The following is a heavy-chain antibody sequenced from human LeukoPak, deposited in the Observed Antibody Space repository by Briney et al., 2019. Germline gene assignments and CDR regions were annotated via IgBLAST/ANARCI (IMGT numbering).Heavy chain of an antibody. Sequence: GSLRLSCAASGFTFSNYGMHWVRQAPGKGLEWVAVISYDGSSKYYADSVKGRFTISRDNSKNTLYLQMNSLRAEDTAVYYCARDMGDYGFYYYYYYMDVWGKGTTVTISS. V-gene: IGHV3-30*03. J-gene: IGHJ6*03. CDR1: GFTFSNYG. CDR3: ARDMGDYGFYYYYYYMDV. D-gene: IGHD4-17*01. CDR2: ISYDGSSK.